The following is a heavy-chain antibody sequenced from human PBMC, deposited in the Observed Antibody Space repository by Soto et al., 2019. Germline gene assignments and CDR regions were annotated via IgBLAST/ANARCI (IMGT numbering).Heavy chain of an antibody. Sequence: QVQLVQSGAEVKKPGASVKVSCKASGYTFTNYAISWVRQAPGQGLEWMGWISAYNGNTNYAQKLQGRVTMTTDTSTSSASMELRSLRSDDTAVYYCARAWFGDFVYYFDYWGKGTLVTVSS. J-gene: IGHJ4*02. V-gene: IGHV1-18*01. CDR1: GYTFTNYA. CDR3: ARAWFGDFVYYFDY. CDR2: ISAYNGNT. D-gene: IGHD3-10*01.